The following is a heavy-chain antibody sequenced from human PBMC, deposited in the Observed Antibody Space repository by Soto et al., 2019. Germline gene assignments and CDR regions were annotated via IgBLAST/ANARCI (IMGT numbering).Heavy chain of an antibody. CDR2: INHSGST. Sequence: PSETLSLTCAVSGGSISSSNWWSWVRQPPGKGLEWIGEINHSGSTNYNPSLKSRVTISVDTSKNQFSLKLSSVTAADTAVYYCARWYNWNDGHYYYYGMDVWSQGTTVTVSS. CDR3: ARWYNWNDGHYYYYGMDV. CDR1: GGSISSSNW. D-gene: IGHD1-20*01. V-gene: IGHV4-4*02. J-gene: IGHJ6*02.